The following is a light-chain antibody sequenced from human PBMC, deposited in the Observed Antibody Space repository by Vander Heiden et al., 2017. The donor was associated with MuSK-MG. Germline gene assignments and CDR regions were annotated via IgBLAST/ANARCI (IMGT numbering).Light chain of an antibody. CDR2: AAS. CDR1: QSISSY. CDR3: QQSYIMPYT. V-gene: IGKV1-39*01. Sequence: DIQMTQSQSSLSASVADRVTITCRASQSISSYLNWYQQKPGKSPKLLIYAASTLQTGVPSRFSGSASGTDFTLTISSLHPEDFATYYCQQSYIMPYTFGQWTKLEIK. J-gene: IGKJ2*01.